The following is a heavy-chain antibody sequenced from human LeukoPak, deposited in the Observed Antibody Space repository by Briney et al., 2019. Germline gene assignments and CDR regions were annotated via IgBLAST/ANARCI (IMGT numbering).Heavy chain of an antibody. D-gene: IGHD2-2*01. CDR1: GDSINKDY. V-gene: IGHV4-4*07. CDR3: AREYCSSTSCLGRNAFDI. CDR2: IYTSGST. Sequence: PSETLSLTCNVSGDSINKDYWSWIRQPAGKGLEWIGRIYTSGSTNYNPSLKSRVTMSVDTSKNQFSLKLSSVTAADTAVYYCAREYCSSTSCLGRNAFDIWGQGTMVTVSS. J-gene: IGHJ3*02.